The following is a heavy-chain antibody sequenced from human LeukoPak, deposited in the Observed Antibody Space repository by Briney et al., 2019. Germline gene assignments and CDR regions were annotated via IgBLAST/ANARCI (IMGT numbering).Heavy chain of an antibody. D-gene: IGHD2-2*01. J-gene: IGHJ4*02. CDR2: INPSSGSI. Sequence: GGSLRLSCAASGITFSSYGVHWVRQAPGQGLEWMGIINPSSGSITYAQKFQGRVTMTRDTSTSTLYMELSSLRSEDTAVYYCARSLRKDIIVVPATLPFDYWGQGTLVTVSS. CDR1: GITFSSYG. V-gene: IGHV1-46*01. CDR3: ARSLRKDIIVVPATLPFDY.